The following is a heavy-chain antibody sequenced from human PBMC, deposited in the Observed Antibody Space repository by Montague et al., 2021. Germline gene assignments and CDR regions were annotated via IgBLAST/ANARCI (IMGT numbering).Heavy chain of an antibody. V-gene: IGHV2-5*02. CDR1: GFSLSTNGAG. J-gene: IGHJ4*02. CDR2: IYWDDDK. D-gene: IGHD2-2*01. Sequence: PALVKPTQTLTLTCTFSGFSLSTNGAGVGWFRQPPGKALDWLALIYWDDDKRYSPSLKNRLTVTKDTSKNQVVLTVTNMDPVYTATYYCAHRSSTSLIDYWGQGTLVTVSS. CDR3: AHRSSTSLIDY.